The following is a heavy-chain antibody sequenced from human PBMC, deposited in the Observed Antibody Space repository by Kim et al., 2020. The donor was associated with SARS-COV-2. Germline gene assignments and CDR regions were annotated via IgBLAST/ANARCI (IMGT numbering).Heavy chain of an antibody. V-gene: IGHV3-7*03. CDR3: ARDTFDGQSGGHFPY. J-gene: IGHJ4*02. CDR2: LRLGGDE. CDR1: GFTFSSFW. D-gene: IGHD3-16*01. Sequence: GGSLRLSCSASGFTFSSFWMAWVRQAPGKGLEWVATLRLGGDEYGDSVKGRVTLSRDNARNSLYLQMNNLRAEDTAVYYCARDTFDGQSGGHFPYWGQGTLVTVSS.